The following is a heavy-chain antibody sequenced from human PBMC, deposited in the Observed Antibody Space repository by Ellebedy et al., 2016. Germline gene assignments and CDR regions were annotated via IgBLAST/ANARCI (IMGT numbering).Heavy chain of an antibody. D-gene: IGHD2-15*01. J-gene: IGHJ4*02. CDR2: IYYSGST. V-gene: IGHV4-59*01. CDR1: GGSISSFY. CDR3: ARDLGYCSGGSCYSLVY. Sequence: GSLRLSCTVSGGSISSFYWSWVRQPPGKGLEWIGHIYYSGSTNYNPSLKSRVSISVDTSNNQFSLRLSSVTAADTAVYYCARDLGYCSGGSCYSLVYWGQGTLVTVSS.